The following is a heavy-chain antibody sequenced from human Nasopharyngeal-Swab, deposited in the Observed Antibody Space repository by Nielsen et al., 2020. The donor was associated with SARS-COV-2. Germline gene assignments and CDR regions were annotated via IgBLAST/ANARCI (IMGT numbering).Heavy chain of an antibody. V-gene: IGHV3-53*01. D-gene: IGHD4-17*01. CDR2: IYSGGST. CDR3: ARDLYGDYLNYFDY. J-gene: IGHJ4*02. Sequence: GGSLRLSCVASGFTVSSNYMSWVRQAPGKGLEWVSVIYSGGSTYYADSVKGRFTISRDNSKNTLYLQMNSLRAEDTAVYYCARDLYGDYLNYFDYWGQGTLVTVSS. CDR1: GFTVSSNY.